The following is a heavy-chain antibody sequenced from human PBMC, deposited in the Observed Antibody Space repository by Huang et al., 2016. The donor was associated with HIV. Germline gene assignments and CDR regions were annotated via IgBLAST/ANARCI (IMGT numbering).Heavy chain of an antibody. CDR3: VRDPRIQSWLNYFDY. D-gene: IGHD3-22*01. Sequence: EVQLVESGGGLVQPGGSLRLSCAASGFTFSSYWMHWVRQAPGKGLGWVSLSNSEGSSSGYADSVKGRCTISRDNAKNTLYLQMNSLRAEDTAVYYCVRDPRIQSWLNYFDYWGQGTLVSVSS. CDR1: GFTFSSYW. V-gene: IGHV3-74*01. CDR2: SNSEGSSS. J-gene: IGHJ4*02.